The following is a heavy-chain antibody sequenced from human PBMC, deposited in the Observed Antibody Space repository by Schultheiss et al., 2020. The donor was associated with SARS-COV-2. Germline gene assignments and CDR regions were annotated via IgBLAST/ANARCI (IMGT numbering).Heavy chain of an antibody. CDR1: GYTFTNYD. CDR3: ARDGGGYSWNWFDP. CDR2: MNPNSGNT. V-gene: IGHV1-8*01. J-gene: IGHJ5*02. D-gene: IGHD5-18*01. Sequence: ASVKVSCKASGYTFTNYDINWVRQATGQGLEWMGWMNPNSGNTGYAQKFQGRVTMTRNTSISTAYMELSRLRSDDTAVYYCARDGGGYSWNWFDPWGQGTLVTVSS.